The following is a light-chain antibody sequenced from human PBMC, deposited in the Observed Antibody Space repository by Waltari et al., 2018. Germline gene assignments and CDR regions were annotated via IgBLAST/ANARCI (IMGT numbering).Light chain of an antibody. CDR3: QQRSNWPLT. Sequence: IVLPQSPATLSLSPGERATLSCRASQSVSSYLAWYQPKPGPAPRLPIYDASNRTTGIPARFSGSGSGTDFTLTISSLEPEDFAVYYCQQRSNWPLTFGGGTKVEIK. CDR1: QSVSSY. CDR2: DAS. J-gene: IGKJ4*01. V-gene: IGKV3-11*01.